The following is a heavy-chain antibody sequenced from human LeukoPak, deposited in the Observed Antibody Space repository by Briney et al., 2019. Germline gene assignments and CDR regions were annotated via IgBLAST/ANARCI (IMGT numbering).Heavy chain of an antibody. CDR3: ARDLWFGEYNWFDP. Sequence: SQTLSLTCTVSGGSISSGDYYWSWIRQPPGKGLEWIGYIYYSGSTYYNPSLKSRVTISVDTSKNQFSLKLSSVTAADTAVYYCARDLWFGEYNWFDPWGQGTLVTVSS. D-gene: IGHD3-10*01. CDR1: GGSISSGDYY. CDR2: IYYSGST. J-gene: IGHJ5*02. V-gene: IGHV4-30-4*01.